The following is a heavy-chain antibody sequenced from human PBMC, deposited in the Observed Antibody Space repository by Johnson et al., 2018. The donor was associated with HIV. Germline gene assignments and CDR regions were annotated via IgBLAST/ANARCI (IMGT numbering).Heavy chain of an antibody. Sequence: QMLLVESGGGVVQPGRSLRLSCAASGFTFSSYAMHWVRQAPGKGLEWVAVISYDGSNKYYADSVRGRFTISRDNSKNTLYLQMSSLRAEDTAVYYCERGGITFGGVIAPGAFDIWGQGTMVTVSS. CDR2: ISYDGSNK. CDR3: ERGGITFGGVIAPGAFDI. D-gene: IGHD3-16*02. J-gene: IGHJ3*02. V-gene: IGHV3-30*04. CDR1: GFTFSSYA.